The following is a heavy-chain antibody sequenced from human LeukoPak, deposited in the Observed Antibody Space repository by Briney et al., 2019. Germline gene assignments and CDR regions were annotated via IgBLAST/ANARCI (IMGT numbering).Heavy chain of an antibody. CDR3: ARETVEMATIRAAFDI. J-gene: IGHJ3*02. V-gene: IGHV3-21*01. Sequence: GGSLRLSCAASGFTFSSYSMNWVRQAPGKGLEWVSSISSSSYIYYADSVKGRFTISRDNAKNSLYLQMNSLRAEDTAVYYCARETVEMATIRAAFDIWGQGTMVTVSS. CDR1: GFTFSSYS. CDR2: ISSSSYI. D-gene: IGHD5-24*01.